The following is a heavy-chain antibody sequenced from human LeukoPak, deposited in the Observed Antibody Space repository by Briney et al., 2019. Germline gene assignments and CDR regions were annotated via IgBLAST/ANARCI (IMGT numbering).Heavy chain of an antibody. Sequence: PGGSLPLSCAASGFTFNRSWMNWVRQAPGKGLEWVANMDPSGSQKRYMDSVKGRFIISKDNTGASLYLAMYNLRAEDTAIYYCAIWTSVNYWGQGTLVTVPS. CDR1: GFTFNRSW. CDR3: AIWTSVNY. V-gene: IGHV3-7*01. J-gene: IGHJ4*02. CDR2: MDPSGSQK. D-gene: IGHD1-1*01.